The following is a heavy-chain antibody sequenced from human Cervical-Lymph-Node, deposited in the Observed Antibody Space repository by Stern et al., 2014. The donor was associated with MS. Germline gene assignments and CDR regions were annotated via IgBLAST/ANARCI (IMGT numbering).Heavy chain of an antibody. Sequence: QLVQSGGGVVQPGRSLRLSCAASGFTFDNYAMHWVRQPPGKGLEWVTFISYGGNSEDYADSVKGRFTTSRDNSRNTLYLQLNSLRVDDTAIYYCARGGRGSGLDYWGQGALVSVS. D-gene: IGHD6-19*01. CDR3: ARGGRGSGLDY. V-gene: IGHV3-30-3*01. CDR1: GFTFDNYA. CDR2: ISYGGNSE. J-gene: IGHJ4*02.